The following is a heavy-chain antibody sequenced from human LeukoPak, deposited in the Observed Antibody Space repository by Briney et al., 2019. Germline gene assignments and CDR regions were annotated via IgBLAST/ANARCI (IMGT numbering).Heavy chain of an antibody. J-gene: IGHJ4*02. CDR1: GGSISSGYY. V-gene: IGHV4-38-2*02. Sequence: SQTLSLTCTVSGGSISSGYYWGWIRQPPGKGLEWIGSIYHSGSTYYNPSLKSRVTISVDTSKNQFSLKLSSVTAADTAVYYCARVNNRDVLRYFDWSFDYWGQGTLVTVSS. D-gene: IGHD3-9*01. CDR3: ARVNNRDVLRYFDWSFDY. CDR2: IYHSGST.